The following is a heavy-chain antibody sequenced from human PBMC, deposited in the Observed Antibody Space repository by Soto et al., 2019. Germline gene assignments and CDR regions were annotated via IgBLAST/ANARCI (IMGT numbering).Heavy chain of an antibody. CDR2: VSASGLNT. J-gene: IGHJ4*02. CDR1: GFTFSTYA. Sequence: EVPLLESGGKLVQPGGSLTLSCAASGFTFSTYAMAWVRQAPGKGLEWVSGVSASGLNTDYADPVTGRFYISRDNSKNTVSLHMNSLRAEDTALYYYAKDRPRRTSGYFCDYWGQGTPVTVSS. CDR3: AKDRPRRTSGYFCDY. D-gene: IGHD1-1*01. V-gene: IGHV3-23*01.